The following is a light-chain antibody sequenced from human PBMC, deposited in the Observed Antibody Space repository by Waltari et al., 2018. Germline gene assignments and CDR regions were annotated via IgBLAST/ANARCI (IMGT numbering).Light chain of an antibody. V-gene: IGLV5-45*03. CDR1: SDINIGAYR. CDR3: MIWHSSAWV. J-gene: IGLJ3*02. CDR2: YKSASDK. Sequence: QAVLTQPSSLSASPGASASLTCTLRSDINIGAYRIYWYQQKPGSPPQYLLRYKSASDKQQGSGVPSRFSGSKDASANARILLISGLQSEDEADYYCMIWHSSAWVFGGGTKLTVL.